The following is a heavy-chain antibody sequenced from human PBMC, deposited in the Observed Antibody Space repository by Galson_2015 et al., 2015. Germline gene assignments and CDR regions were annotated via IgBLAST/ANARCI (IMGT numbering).Heavy chain of an antibody. CDR1: GFTFSTYA. CDR2: ISGRDDNT. Sequence: SLRLACASSGFTFSTYAMSWVRQAPGKGLEWGSVISGRDDNTYNADSVKGRFTISRNTPKNTLYMQMNSLRAEDTAIYYCAKNWGMYYYYTMDVWGKGTTVTVSS. CDR3: AKNWGMYYYYTMDV. D-gene: IGHD2-8*01. J-gene: IGHJ6*03. V-gene: IGHV3-23*01.